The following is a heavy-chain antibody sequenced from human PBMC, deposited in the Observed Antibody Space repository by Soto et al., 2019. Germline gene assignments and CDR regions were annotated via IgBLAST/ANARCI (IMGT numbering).Heavy chain of an antibody. V-gene: IGHV3-30-3*01. CDR2: ISYDGSNK. D-gene: IGHD6-19*01. CDR1: GFTFSSYA. J-gene: IGHJ6*02. CDR3: ARDMAVAGIYYYYYYGMDV. Sequence: HPGGSLRLSCAASGFTFSSYAMHWVRQAPGKGLEWVAVISYDGSNKYYADSVKGRFTISRDNSKNTLYLQMNSLRAEDTAVYYCARDMAVAGIYYYYYYGMDVWGQGTTVTVSS.